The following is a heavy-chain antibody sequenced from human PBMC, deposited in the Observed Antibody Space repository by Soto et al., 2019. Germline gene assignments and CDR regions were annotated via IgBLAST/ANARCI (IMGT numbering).Heavy chain of an antibody. Sequence: ASVKVSCQASGYTFTSYGISWVRQAPGQGLEWMGWISAYNGNTNYAQKLQGRVTMTTDTSTSTAYMELRSLRSDDTAVYYCAIRPELRFLEWLTPPHDAFDIWGQGTMVTVSS. CDR2: ISAYNGNT. CDR1: GYTFTSYG. J-gene: IGHJ3*02. CDR3: AIRPELRFLEWLTPPHDAFDI. D-gene: IGHD3-3*01. V-gene: IGHV1-18*01.